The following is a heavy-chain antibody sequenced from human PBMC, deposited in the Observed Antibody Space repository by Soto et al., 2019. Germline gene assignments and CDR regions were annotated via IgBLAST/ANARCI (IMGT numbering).Heavy chain of an antibody. V-gene: IGHV1-46*03. J-gene: IGHJ4*02. Sequence: ASVKVSCKASGYTFTSYYMHWVRQAPGEGLEWMGIINPSGGSTSYAQKFQGRVTMTRDTSTSTVYMELSSLRSEDTAVYYCARDNVIAAQDYWGQGTLVTVSS. D-gene: IGHD6-6*01. CDR1: GYTFTSYY. CDR2: INPSGGST. CDR3: ARDNVIAAQDY.